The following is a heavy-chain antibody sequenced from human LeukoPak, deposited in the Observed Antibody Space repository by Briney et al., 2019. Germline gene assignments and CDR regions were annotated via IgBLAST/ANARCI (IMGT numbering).Heavy chain of an antibody. CDR1: GFTFSSYS. J-gene: IGHJ6*02. D-gene: IGHD3-10*01. CDR2: ISSSSSYI. V-gene: IGHV3-21*01. CDR3: ASPHYYGSGSYLPDYYYGMDV. Sequence: GGSLRLSCAASGFTFSSYSMNWVRQAPGKGLEWVSSISSSSSYIYYADSVKGRFTISRDNAKNSLYLQMNSLRAEDTAVYYCASPHYYGSGSYLPDYYYGMDVWGQGTTVTVSS.